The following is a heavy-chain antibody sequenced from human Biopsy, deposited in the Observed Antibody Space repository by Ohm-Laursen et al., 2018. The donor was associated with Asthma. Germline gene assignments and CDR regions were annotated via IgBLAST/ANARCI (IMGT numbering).Heavy chain of an antibody. D-gene: IGHD4-17*01. CDR2: HDHEEGGT. CDR1: GYILTDLS. CDR3: ASDFPRDYVRYNFQF. Sequence: ASVKVSCKISGYILTDLSMHWVRQAPGQGLEWMGGHDHEEGGTVNARRFQGRVTMTEDTSTDTAYMELSNLSSDDTAVYYCASDFPRDYVRYNFQFWGQGTLVTVSS. V-gene: IGHV1-24*01. J-gene: IGHJ4*02.